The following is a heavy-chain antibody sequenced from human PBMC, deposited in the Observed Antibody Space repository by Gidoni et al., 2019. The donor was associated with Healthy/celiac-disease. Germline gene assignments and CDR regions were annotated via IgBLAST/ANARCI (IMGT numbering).Heavy chain of an antibody. CDR2: ISWNSGSI. J-gene: IGHJ3*02. CDR1: GFTFDDYA. V-gene: IGHV3-9*01. CDR3: VLIWGTGTTGGNAFDI. Sequence: EVQLVESGGGLVQPGRSLRLSWAASGFTFDDYAMHWVRQAPGKGLGWVSGISWNSGSIGYADSVKGRFTISRDNAKNSLYLQMNSLRAEDTALYYCVLIWGTGTTGGNAFDIWGQGTMVTVSS. D-gene: IGHD1-7*01.